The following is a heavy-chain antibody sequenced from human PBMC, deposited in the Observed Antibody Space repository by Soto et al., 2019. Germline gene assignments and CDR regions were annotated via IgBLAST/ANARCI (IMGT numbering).Heavy chain of an antibody. V-gene: IGHV1-18*04. CDR1: GYTFTSYG. CDR3: ARVFLGPMKYSYGLGRNWFDP. J-gene: IGHJ5*02. Sequence: GASVKVSCKASGYTFTSYGISWVRQAPGQGLEWLGWISAYNGNTNYAQKLQGRVTMTTDTSTSTAYMELRSLRSDDTAVYYCARVFLGPMKYSYGLGRNWFDPWGQGTLVTVSS. CDR2: ISAYNGNT. D-gene: IGHD5-18*01.